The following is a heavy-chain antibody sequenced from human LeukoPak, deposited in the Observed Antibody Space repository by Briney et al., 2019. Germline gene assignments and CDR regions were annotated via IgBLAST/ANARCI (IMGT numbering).Heavy chain of an antibody. CDR1: GFTFSNSW. CDR3: VRDRSPGTGIVRLDY. J-gene: IGHJ4*02. Sequence: GGSLRLSCAASGFTFSNSWMSWLRQAPGKGLEWVANINQDGSAKYYADPVKGRFTISRDNAQNSLLLQMNSRRDEDTAVYYCVRDRSPGTGIVRLDYWGQGTLVTVSS. CDR2: INQDGSAK. D-gene: IGHD5-18*01. V-gene: IGHV3-7*04.